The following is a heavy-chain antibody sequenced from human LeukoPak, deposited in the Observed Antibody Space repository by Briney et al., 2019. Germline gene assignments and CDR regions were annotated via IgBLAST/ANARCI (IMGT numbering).Heavy chain of an antibody. CDR1: GGSISSSSYY. Sequence: SETLSLTCTVSGGSISSSSYYWGWIRQPPGKGLEWIGSIYYSGSTYYNPSLKSRVTISVDTSKNQFSLKLSSVTAADTAVYYCARVSGLRGGTEGSSPPRQRQTPDYWGQGTLVTVSS. CDR2: IYYSGST. CDR3: ARVSGLRGGTEGSSPPRQRQTPDY. J-gene: IGHJ4*02. V-gene: IGHV4-39*07. D-gene: IGHD5-12*01.